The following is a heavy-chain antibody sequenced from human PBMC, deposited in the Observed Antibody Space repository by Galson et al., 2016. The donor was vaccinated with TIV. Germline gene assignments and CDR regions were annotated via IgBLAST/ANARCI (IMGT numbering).Heavy chain of an antibody. CDR3: SRGNWNYGMGGAMDV. CDR2: TYYTSKWNT. D-gene: IGHD1-7*01. Sequence: CAISGDSVSGNTSAWNWVRQSPSRGLEWLGRTYYTSKWNTDYEVSVKGRIIIRPDTSMNQVSLQLSSVIPDDTAVYYCSRGNWNYGMGGAMDVWGRGTTVTVSS. V-gene: IGHV6-1*01. CDR1: GDSVSGNTSA. J-gene: IGHJ6*02.